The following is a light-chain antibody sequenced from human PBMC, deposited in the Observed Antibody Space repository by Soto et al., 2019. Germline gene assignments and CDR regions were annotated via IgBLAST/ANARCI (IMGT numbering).Light chain of an antibody. CDR1: SSNIGSNY. CDR2: SNN. J-gene: IGLJ3*02. Sequence: QSVLTQPPSASGTPGQRVTISCSGSSSNIGSNYVYWYQRLPGTAPKLLIYSNNQRPSGVPDRFSGSKSGTSASLAISGLRSEYEADYYCAAWDDSLRGRVFGGGTKLPVL. CDR3: AAWDDSLRGRV. V-gene: IGLV1-47*02.